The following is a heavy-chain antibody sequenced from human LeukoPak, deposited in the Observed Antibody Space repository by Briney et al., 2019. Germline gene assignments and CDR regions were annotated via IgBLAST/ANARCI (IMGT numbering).Heavy chain of an antibody. J-gene: IGHJ4*02. CDR1: GFTFSTYW. Sequence: GGSLRLSCVASGFTFSTYWMSWVRQAPGKGLEWVANIKQDGSEKYYVDSLKGRFTISRDNAKNTLYLQMNSLRAEDTAVYYCARGGGSGWYYFDYWGQGTLVTVSS. D-gene: IGHD6-19*01. V-gene: IGHV3-7*01. CDR3: ARGGGSGWYYFDY. CDR2: IKQDGSEK.